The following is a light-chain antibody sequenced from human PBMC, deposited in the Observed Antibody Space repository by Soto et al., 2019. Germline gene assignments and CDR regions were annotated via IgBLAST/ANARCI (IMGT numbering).Light chain of an antibody. Sequence: DIVLTQSPGTLSLSPGERAILSCRASQTVNNNYLAWCQQKLGQAPRLLIYGASRRATGIPDRVSGSASWTDCTRTISRLEPEDVEVDVCQQYSDLPMTFGPGTRLEIK. CDR2: GAS. J-gene: IGKJ5*01. V-gene: IGKV3-20*01. CDR3: QQYSDLPMT. CDR1: QTVNNNY.